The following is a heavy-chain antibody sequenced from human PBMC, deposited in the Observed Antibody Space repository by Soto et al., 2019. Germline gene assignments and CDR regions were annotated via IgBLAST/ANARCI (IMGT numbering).Heavy chain of an antibody. J-gene: IGHJ3*02. D-gene: IGHD2-2*01. V-gene: IGHV1-69*01. CDR1: GGTFSSYA. Sequence: QVQLVQSGAEVKKPGSSVKVSCKASGGTFSSYAISWVRQAPGQGLEWMGGIIPIFGTANYAQKFQGRVTITADESTSTAYMELSSLRSEDRAVYYCARDCSSTSCDPQGLNAFDIWGQGTMVTVSS. CDR2: IIPIFGTA. CDR3: ARDCSSTSCDPQGLNAFDI.